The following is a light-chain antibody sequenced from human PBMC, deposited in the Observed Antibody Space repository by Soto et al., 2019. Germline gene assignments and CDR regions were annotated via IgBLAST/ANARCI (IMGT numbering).Light chain of an antibody. Sequence: ETVLRQSPGNLSLPPGERATLSCRASQSVSSSYLAWYQQKPGQAPRLLIYGASTRATGIPDWFSGSGSGTDFTLTISRLEPEDFAVYYCQQYGSSPLTFGGGTKVDIK. CDR1: QSVSSSY. V-gene: IGKV3-20*01. CDR3: QQYGSSPLT. J-gene: IGKJ4*01. CDR2: GAS.